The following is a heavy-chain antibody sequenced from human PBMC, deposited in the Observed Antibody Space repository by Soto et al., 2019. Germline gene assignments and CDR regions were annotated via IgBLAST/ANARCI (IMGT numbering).Heavy chain of an antibody. CDR1: GGSISSSSYY. J-gene: IGHJ4*02. V-gene: IGHV4-39*01. CDR2: IYYSGST. Sequence: PSETLSLTCTVSGGSISSSSYYWGWIRQPPGKGLEWIGCIYYSGSTYYNPSLKSRVTISVDTSKNQFSLKLSSVTAADTAVYYCARLRDDFWSPHDYRGQGTLVTVSS. D-gene: IGHD3-3*01. CDR3: ARLRDDFWSPHDY.